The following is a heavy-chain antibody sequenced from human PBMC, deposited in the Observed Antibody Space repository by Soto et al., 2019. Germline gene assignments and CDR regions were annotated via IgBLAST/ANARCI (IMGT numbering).Heavy chain of an antibody. Sequence: SETLSLTCGVSCYSISTGYYWGWIRQPPGKGPEWIGNIFHRGTTFYNPSLKSRASISVDTSNNQISLRLSNVTAADTAVYYCARVDSPYYYNSSGYFTYWGQGTLVTVSS. CDR3: ARVDSPYYYNSSGYFTY. CDR2: IFHRGTT. D-gene: IGHD3-22*01. CDR1: CYSISTGYY. J-gene: IGHJ4*01. V-gene: IGHV4-38-2*01.